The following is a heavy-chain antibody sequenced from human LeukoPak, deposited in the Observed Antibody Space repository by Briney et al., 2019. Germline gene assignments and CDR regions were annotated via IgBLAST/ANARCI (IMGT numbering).Heavy chain of an antibody. Sequence: ASVKVSCKASGYTFTGYYMHWVRQAPGQGREWMGWINPNSGGTNYAQKFQGRVTITRDISTSTVYMELSSLRSEDTAVYYCASNSGSYKEPFDYWGQGTLVTVSS. CDR2: INPNSGGT. D-gene: IGHD1-26*01. V-gene: IGHV1-2*02. J-gene: IGHJ4*02. CDR3: ASNSGSYKEPFDY. CDR1: GYTFTGYY.